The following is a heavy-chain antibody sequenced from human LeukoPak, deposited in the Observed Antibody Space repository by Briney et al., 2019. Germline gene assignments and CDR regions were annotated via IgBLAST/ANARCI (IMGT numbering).Heavy chain of an antibody. V-gene: IGHV3-43*02. J-gene: IGHJ4*02. Sequence: GGSLRLSCVASGLNFDDSAMHWVGQAPGKGLEWVSLISADGGSTFSADSVNGRFSISRDNSKQSLYLKMNSLRSEDTAMYYCAKESGKFDYWGQGTLVAVSS. CDR2: ISADGGST. CDR3: AKESGKFDY. CDR1: GLNFDDSA.